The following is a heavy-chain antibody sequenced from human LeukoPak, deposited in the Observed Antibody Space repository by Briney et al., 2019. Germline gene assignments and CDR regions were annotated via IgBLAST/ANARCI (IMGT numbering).Heavy chain of an antibody. J-gene: IGHJ4*02. CDR3: LGGYSSSWYDEWY. Sequence: SETLSLTCAVYGGSFSGYYWSWIRQPPGKGLEWIGEINHSGSTNYKPSLKSRVTISVETSQNQLSLKLSSVTATDTAVYYCLGGYSSSWYDEWYWGQGTLVTVSS. CDR1: GGSFSGYY. V-gene: IGHV4-34*03. D-gene: IGHD6-13*01. CDR2: INHSGST.